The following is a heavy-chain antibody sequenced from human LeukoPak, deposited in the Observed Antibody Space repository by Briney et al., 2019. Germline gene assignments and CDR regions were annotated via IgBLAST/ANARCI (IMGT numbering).Heavy chain of an antibody. V-gene: IGHV4-34*01. J-gene: IGHJ6*02. D-gene: IGHD3-3*01. CDR3: ARDTRSGYSRHYCGMDV. CDR2: IYHSGST. Sequence: SETLSLTCAVYGGSFSGYYWSWIRQPPGKGLEWIGEIYHSGSTNYNPSLKSRVTISVDKSKNQFSLKLSSVTAADTAVYYCARDTRSGYSRHYCGMDVWGQGTTVTVSS. CDR1: GGSFSGYY.